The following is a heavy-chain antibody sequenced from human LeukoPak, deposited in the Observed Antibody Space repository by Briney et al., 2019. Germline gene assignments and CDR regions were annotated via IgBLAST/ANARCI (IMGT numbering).Heavy chain of an antibody. V-gene: IGHV1-46*01. Sequence: ASVKVSCKASGYTFTTYYMHWVRQAPGQGLEWMGIINPSGGTTNYAQKFQGRVTMTRDTSTTTVYVELSSLRSEDTAVYYCARGRPGSGWSFDYWGQGTLVTVSS. D-gene: IGHD6-19*01. CDR3: ARGRPGSGWSFDY. CDR2: INPSGGTT. J-gene: IGHJ4*02. CDR1: GYTFTTYY.